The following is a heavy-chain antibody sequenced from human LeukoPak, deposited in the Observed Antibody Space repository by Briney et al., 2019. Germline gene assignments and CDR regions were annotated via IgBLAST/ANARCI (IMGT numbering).Heavy chain of an antibody. D-gene: IGHD3-10*01. V-gene: IGHV4-61*08. Sequence: SETLSLTCTVSGASMSSGGYYWSWIRQPPGKGLEWIGYMHYTGTTNHNPSLKSRVTISVDASKNQFSLKLSSVTAADTAVYYCARHANYYGSGSYLNWFDLWGQGTLVTVSS. CDR3: ARHANYYGSGSYLNWFDL. J-gene: IGHJ5*02. CDR1: GASMSSGGYY. CDR2: MHYTGTT.